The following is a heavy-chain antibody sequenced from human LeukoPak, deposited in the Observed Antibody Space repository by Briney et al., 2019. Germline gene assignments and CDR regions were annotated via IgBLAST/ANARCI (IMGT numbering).Heavy chain of an antibody. Sequence: GGSLRLSCAASGFTFSSYWMSWVRQAPGKGREWVANIKQDGSEKYYVDSVKGRFTISRDNAKNSLYLQMNSLRAEDTAVYYCAKGGSYYDGPFDYWGQGTLVTVSS. J-gene: IGHJ4*02. V-gene: IGHV3-7*01. CDR3: AKGGSYYDGPFDY. CDR1: GFTFSSYW. CDR2: IKQDGSEK. D-gene: IGHD1-26*01.